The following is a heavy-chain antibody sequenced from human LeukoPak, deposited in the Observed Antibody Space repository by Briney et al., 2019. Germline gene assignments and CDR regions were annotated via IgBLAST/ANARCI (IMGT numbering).Heavy chain of an antibody. CDR3: ASRRITIFGVVISDY. J-gene: IGHJ4*02. CDR2: ISSSSSYI. Sequence: GGSLRLSCAACGFTFSSYSMNWVRQAPGKGPEWVSSISSSSSYIYYADSVKGRFTISRDNAKNSLYLQMNSLRAEDTAVYYCASRRITIFGVVISDYWGQGTLVTVSS. CDR1: GFTFSSYS. V-gene: IGHV3-21*01. D-gene: IGHD3-3*01.